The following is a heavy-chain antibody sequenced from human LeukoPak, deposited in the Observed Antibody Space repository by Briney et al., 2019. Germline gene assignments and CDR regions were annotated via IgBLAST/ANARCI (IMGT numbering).Heavy chain of an antibody. J-gene: IGHJ4*02. Sequence: PSETLSLTCTVSGGSISSYYWSWIRQPPGKGLEWIGYIYFSGSTNYNPSLKSRVTISVDTSRNQFSLQLSSETAADTAVYYCARTSHPHGSSWLFDYWGQGTLVTVSS. CDR2: IYFSGST. CDR1: GGSISSYY. D-gene: IGHD6-13*01. CDR3: ARTSHPHGSSWLFDY. V-gene: IGHV4-59*01.